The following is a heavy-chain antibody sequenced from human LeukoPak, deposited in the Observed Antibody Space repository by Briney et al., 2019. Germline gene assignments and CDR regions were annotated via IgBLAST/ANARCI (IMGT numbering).Heavy chain of an antibody. CDR2: INHSGST. CDR1: GGSFSGYY. CDR3: ARGGPGDYFDY. D-gene: IGHD4-17*01. J-gene: IGHJ4*02. V-gene: IGHV4-34*01. Sequence: SETLSLTCAVYGGSFSGYYWSWIRQPPGKGLEWIGEINHSGSTNYNPSLKSRVTISVDTSKNQFSLKLSSVTAADTAVYYCARGGPGDYFDYWGQGALVTVSS.